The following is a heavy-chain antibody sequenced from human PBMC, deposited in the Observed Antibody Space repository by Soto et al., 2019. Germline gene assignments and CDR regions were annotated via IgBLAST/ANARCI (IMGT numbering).Heavy chain of an antibody. CDR3: AGSGWYATYNWFDP. V-gene: IGHV1-69*13. D-gene: IGHD6-19*01. CDR2: IIPIFGTA. Sequence: ASVKVSCKASGGTFSSYAISWVRQAPGQGLEWMGGIIPIFGTANYAQKFQGRVTITADESTSTAYMELSSLRSEDTAVYYCAGSGWYATYNWFDPWGQGTLVTVSS. CDR1: GGTFSSYA. J-gene: IGHJ5*02.